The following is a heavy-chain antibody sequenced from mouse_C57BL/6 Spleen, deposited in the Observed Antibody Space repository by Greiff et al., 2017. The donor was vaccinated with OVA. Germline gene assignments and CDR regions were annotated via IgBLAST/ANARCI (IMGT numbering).Heavy chain of an antibody. Sequence: EVMLVESGGGLVQPGGSLSLSCAASGFTFTDYYMSWVRQPPGKALEWLGFIRNKANGYTTEYSASVKGRFTISRDNSQSILYLQMNALRAEDSATYYCARYTTVVARYFDVWGTGTTVTVSS. CDR3: ARYTTVVARYFDV. J-gene: IGHJ1*03. V-gene: IGHV7-3*01. D-gene: IGHD1-1*01. CDR1: GFTFTDYY. CDR2: IRNKANGYTT.